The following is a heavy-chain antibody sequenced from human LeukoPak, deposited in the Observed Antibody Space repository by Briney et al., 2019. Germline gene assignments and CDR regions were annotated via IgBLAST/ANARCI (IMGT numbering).Heavy chain of an antibody. V-gene: IGHV4-31*03. CDR2: IYYSGST. Sequence: SQTLSLTCTVSGGSISSGGYYWSWIRQHPGKGLEWIGYIYYSGSTYYNPSLKSRVTISVDTSKNQFSLKLSSVTAADTAVYYCARVARDTYEYNWNGHFDYWGQGTLVTVSS. J-gene: IGHJ4*02. D-gene: IGHD1-20*01. CDR1: GGSISSGGYY. CDR3: ARVARDTYEYNWNGHFDY.